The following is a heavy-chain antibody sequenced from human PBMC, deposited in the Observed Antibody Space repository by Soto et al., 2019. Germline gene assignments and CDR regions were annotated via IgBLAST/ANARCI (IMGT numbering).Heavy chain of an antibody. Sequence: EVQLVESGGGLVQPGRSLRLSCAASGFTFDDYAMHWVRQAPGKGLEWVSGISWNSGSIGYADSVKGRFTISRDNAKNSLYLQMNSLRAEDTALYYCAKVVNDYMWGSYAFDIWGQGTMVTVSS. J-gene: IGHJ3*02. CDR1: GFTFDDYA. CDR3: AKVVNDYMWGSYAFDI. V-gene: IGHV3-9*01. D-gene: IGHD3-16*01. CDR2: ISWNSGSI.